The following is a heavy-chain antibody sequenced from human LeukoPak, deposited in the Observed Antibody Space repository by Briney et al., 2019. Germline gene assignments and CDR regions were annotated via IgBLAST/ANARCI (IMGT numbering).Heavy chain of an antibody. V-gene: IGHV5-51*01. CDR3: ARRRRYCTGTTCYDDFFDY. CDR1: GYNYVIHR. J-gene: IGHJ4*02. Sequence: GKSLKISCEGSGYNYVIHRIAWVRQKPGQGLEWMGSIYPGDSDTRYSPSFQGQVTISVDKSNNTAYLQWSGLKASDAAIYYCARRRRYCTGTTCYDDFFDYWGQGTLVTVSS. D-gene: IGHD2-8*02. CDR2: IYPGDSDT.